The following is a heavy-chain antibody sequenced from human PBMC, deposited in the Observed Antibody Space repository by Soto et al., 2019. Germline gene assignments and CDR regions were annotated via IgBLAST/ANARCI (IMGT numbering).Heavy chain of an antibody. Sequence: SGPTLVNPTQTLTLTCSFSGFSLMTSGVGVGWVRQPPGKALEWLALISWSDDKRYSPSLKNRLTITKDTSKNQVVLTMTSMDPVDTGTYFCARRRMIAGAYYPFDSWGQGTLVTVSS. CDR3: ARRRMIAGAYYPFDS. V-gene: IGHV2-5*01. J-gene: IGHJ4*02. D-gene: IGHD1-26*01. CDR1: GFSLMTSGVG. CDR2: ISWSDDK.